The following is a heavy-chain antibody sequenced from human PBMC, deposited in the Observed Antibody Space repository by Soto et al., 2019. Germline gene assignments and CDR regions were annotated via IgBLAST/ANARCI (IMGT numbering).Heavy chain of an antibody. J-gene: IGHJ4*02. D-gene: IGHD5-12*01. CDR2: IYHSGST. CDR3: AAGGGLPRYY. Sequence: QLQLQESGSGLVKPSQTLSLTCAVSGGSISSGGYSWSWIRQPPGKGLEWIGYIYHSGSTYYNPSLQSRGTISVDRPKNQFSLKLSSVTAADTAVYYCAAGGGLPRYYWGQGTLVTVSS. V-gene: IGHV4-30-2*01. CDR1: GGSISSGGYS.